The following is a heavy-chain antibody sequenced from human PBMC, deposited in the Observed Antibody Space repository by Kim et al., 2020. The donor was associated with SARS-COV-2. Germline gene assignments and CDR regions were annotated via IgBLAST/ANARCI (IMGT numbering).Heavy chain of an antibody. J-gene: IGHJ3*02. V-gene: IGHV3-23*01. CDR3: ANSHAGQGNVPLDM. Sequence: GGSLRLSCAASGFTFDSYAMSWVRQAPGKGLEWVSYISGGGAKTYYAGSVKGRFTISRDNSKNTLFLQLNSLRAEDTALYYCANSHAGQGNVPLDMWGQG. D-gene: IGHD3-10*02. CDR2: ISGGGAKT. CDR1: GFTFDSYA.